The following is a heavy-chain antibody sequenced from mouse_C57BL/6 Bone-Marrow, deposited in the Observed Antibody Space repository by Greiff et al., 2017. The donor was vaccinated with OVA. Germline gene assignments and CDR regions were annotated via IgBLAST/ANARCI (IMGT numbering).Heavy chain of an antibody. D-gene: IGHD1-1*01. V-gene: IGHV1-80*01. CDR1: GYAFSSYW. J-gene: IGHJ2*01. Sequence: QVQLQQSGAELVKPGASVKISCKASGYAFSSYWMNWVKQRPGKGLEWIGQIYPGDGDTNYNGKFKGKATLTADKSSSTAYMQLSSLTSEDSAVYYCARLSTTVVATDYWGQGTTLTVSS. CDR3: ARLSTTVVATDY. CDR2: IYPGDGDT.